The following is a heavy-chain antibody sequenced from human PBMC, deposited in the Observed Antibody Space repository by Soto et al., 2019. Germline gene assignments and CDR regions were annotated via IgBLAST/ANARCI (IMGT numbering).Heavy chain of an antibody. D-gene: IGHD3-3*01. CDR1: GYAFTSYD. CDR3: ARVVYDFWSGYSYYYYYMDV. J-gene: IGHJ6*03. V-gene: IGHV1-8*01. Sequence: ASVKVSCKASGYAFTSYDINWVRQATGQGLEWMGWMNPNSGNTGYAQKFQGRVTMTRNTSISTAYMELSSLRSEDTAVYYCARVVYDFWSGYSYYYYYMDVRGKGTTVTVSS. CDR2: MNPNSGNT.